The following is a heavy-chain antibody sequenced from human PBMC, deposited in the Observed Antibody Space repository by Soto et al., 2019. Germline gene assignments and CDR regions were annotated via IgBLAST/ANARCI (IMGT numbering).Heavy chain of an antibody. J-gene: IGHJ4*02. D-gene: IGHD3-10*01. V-gene: IGHV3-49*03. Sequence: PGGSLRLSCTASGFTFGDYAMSWFRQAPGKGLEWVGFIRSKAYGGTTEYAASVKGRFTISRDDSKSIAYLQMNSLKTEDTAVYYCTTSMVRGVIAFFSWGQGTLVTVSS. CDR1: GFTFGDYA. CDR2: IRSKAYGGTT. CDR3: TTSMVRGVIAFFS.